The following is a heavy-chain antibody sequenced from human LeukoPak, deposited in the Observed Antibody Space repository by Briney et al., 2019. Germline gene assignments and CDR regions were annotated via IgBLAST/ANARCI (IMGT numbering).Heavy chain of an antibody. Sequence: GGSLRLSCAASGFTFSRYTMNWVRQAPGKGPEWVSSITSSSSYIYYADSVKGRFTISRDNARNSLYLQMNSLRAEDTALHYCARDGDTVLTRGYYYYMDVWGKGTTVTVSS. CDR3: ARDGDTVLTRGYYYYMDV. CDR1: GFTFSRYT. V-gene: IGHV3-21*01. J-gene: IGHJ6*03. D-gene: IGHD4-23*01. CDR2: ITSSSSYI.